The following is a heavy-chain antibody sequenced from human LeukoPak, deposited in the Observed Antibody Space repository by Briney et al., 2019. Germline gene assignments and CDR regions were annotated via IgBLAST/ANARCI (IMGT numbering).Heavy chain of an antibody. D-gene: IGHD3-22*01. J-gene: IGHJ3*02. CDR1: GGSISSYY. CDR3: ARDYDSSGSEVDAFDI. CDR2: IYYSGST. Sequence: SETLSLTCTVSGGSISSYYWSWIRQPPGKGLEWIGYIYYSGSTNYNPSLKSRVTISVDTSKNQFSLKLSSVTAADTAVYYCARDYDSSGSEVDAFDIWGQGTMVTVSS. V-gene: IGHV4-59*01.